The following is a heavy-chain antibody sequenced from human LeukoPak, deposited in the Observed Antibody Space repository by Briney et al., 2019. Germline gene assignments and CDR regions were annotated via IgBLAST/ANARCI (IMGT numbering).Heavy chain of an antibody. CDR1: GFTFTSYS. D-gene: IGHD1-7*01. Sequence: GGSLRLSCVASGFTFTSYSMNWVRQAPGKRLEWVSSISTGSTFIYHADSVKGRFTISRDNAENSVYLQMNSLRAEDTAVYYCARGSAGTTYNWFDAWGQGTLVTVSS. J-gene: IGHJ5*02. V-gene: IGHV3-21*06. CDR2: ISTGSTFI. CDR3: ARGSAGTTYNWFDA.